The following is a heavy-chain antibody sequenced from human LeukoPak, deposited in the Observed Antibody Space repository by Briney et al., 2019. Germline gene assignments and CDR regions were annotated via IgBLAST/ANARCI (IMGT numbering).Heavy chain of an antibody. CDR1: GGSISSYY. CDR3: ARTLGDPTDHYYGMDV. Sequence: PSETLSLTCTVSGGSISSYYWSWIRQPPGKGLEWIGYIYYSGSTNYNPSLKSRVTISVDKSKNQFSLKLSSVTAADTAVYYCARTLGDPTDHYYGMDVWGQGTTVTVSS. V-gene: IGHV4-59*12. J-gene: IGHJ6*02. D-gene: IGHD1-1*01. CDR2: IYYSGST.